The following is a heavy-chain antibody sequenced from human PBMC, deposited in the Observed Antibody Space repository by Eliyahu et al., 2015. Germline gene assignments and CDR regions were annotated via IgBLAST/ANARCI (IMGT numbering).Heavy chain of an antibody. J-gene: IGHJ3*02. D-gene: IGHD3-10*01. CDR1: GFTFSSYG. V-gene: IGHV3-33*01. Sequence: QVQLVESGGGVVQPGRSLRLSCAASGFTFSSYGMHWVRQAPGKGVEWVAVIWYDGSNKYYADSVKGRFTISRDNSKNTLYLQMNSLRAEDTAVYYCARGGPSDAFDIWGQGTMVTVSS. CDR3: ARGGPSDAFDI. CDR2: IWYDGSNK.